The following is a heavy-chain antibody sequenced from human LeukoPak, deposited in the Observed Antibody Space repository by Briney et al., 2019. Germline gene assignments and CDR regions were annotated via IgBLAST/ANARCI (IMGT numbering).Heavy chain of an antibody. Sequence: GGSLRLSCAASGFTFSSYEMNWVRQAPGKGLEWVSYISSSGSTIYYADSVKGRFTISRDNAKNTLYLQMNSLRAEDTAVYYCARGGSPVSTYYYGMDVWGQGTTVTVSS. CDR3: ARGGSPVSTYYYGMDV. D-gene: IGHD1-1*01. CDR2: ISSSGSTI. V-gene: IGHV3-48*03. CDR1: GFTFSSYE. J-gene: IGHJ6*02.